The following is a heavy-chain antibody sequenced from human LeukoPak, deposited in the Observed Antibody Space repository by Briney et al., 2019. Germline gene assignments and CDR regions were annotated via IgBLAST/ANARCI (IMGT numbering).Heavy chain of an antibody. CDR3: ARGGGSGSYLGY. V-gene: IGHV4-34*01. Sequence: SETLSLTCAVYGGSFSGYYWSWIRQPPGKGLEWIGEINHSGSTNYSPSLKSRVTISVDTSKNQFSLKLSSVTAADTAVYYCARGGGSGSYLGYWGQGTLVTVSS. J-gene: IGHJ4*02. D-gene: IGHD3-10*01. CDR2: INHSGST. CDR1: GGSFSGYY.